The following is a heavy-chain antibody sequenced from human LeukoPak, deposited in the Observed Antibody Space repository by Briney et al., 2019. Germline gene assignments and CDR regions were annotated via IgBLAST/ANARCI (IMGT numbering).Heavy chain of an antibody. D-gene: IGHD6-6*01. CDR2: IKQDGSQQ. CDR3: SNGIYSSSY. J-gene: IGHJ4*02. CDR1: GFTFTRYW. V-gene: IGHV3-7*01. Sequence: GGSLRLSCATSGFTFTRYWMAWVRRAPGKGLEWVANIKQDGSQQYYLDSVEGRFTISRDNAKNSLYLQMNNLRADDTAVYYCSNGIYSSSYWGQGTLVTVSS.